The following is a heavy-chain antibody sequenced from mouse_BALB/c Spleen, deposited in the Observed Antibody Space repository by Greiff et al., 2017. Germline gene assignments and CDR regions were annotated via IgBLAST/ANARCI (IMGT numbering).Heavy chain of an antibody. Sequence: VQRVESGAELAKPGASVKMSCKASGYTFTSYWMHWVKQRPGQGLEWIGYINPSTGYTEYNQKFKDKATLTADKSSSTAYMQLSSLTSEDSAVYYCARAGLRQMFDYWGQGTTLTVSS. CDR1: GYTFTSYW. D-gene: IGHD2-4*01. CDR2: INPSTGYT. J-gene: IGHJ2*01. V-gene: IGHV1-7*01. CDR3: ARAGLRQMFDY.